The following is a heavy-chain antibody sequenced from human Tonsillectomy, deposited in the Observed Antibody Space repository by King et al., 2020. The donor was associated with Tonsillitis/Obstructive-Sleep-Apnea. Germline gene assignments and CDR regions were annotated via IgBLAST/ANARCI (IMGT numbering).Heavy chain of an antibody. V-gene: IGHV3-74*01. CDR2: INSDGSNT. J-gene: IGHJ4*02. CDR3: ARDKEYSRGNNFDC. D-gene: IGHD6-6*01. Sequence: VQLVESGGGLVQPGGSLRLSCAASGFTFSSYWMHRVRQAPGEGLVWVSRINSDGSNTTYADSVKGRFTISRDNAKNTLYLQMNSLRADDTAVYYCARDKEYSRGNNFDCWGQGTLVTVSS. CDR1: GFTFSSYW.